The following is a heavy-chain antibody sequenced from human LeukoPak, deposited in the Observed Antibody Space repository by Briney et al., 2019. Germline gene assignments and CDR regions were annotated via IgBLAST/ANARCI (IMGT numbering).Heavy chain of an antibody. Sequence: GGSLRLSCAASGFTFSSYWMSWVRQAPGKGLEWVANIKQDGSEKYYVDSVKGRFTISRDNAKNSLYLQMNSLRAEDTAVYYCARGPRRGPLYYYYYMDVWGKGTTVTVSS. CDR3: ARGPRRGPLYYYYYMDV. V-gene: IGHV3-7*01. J-gene: IGHJ6*03. D-gene: IGHD3-10*01. CDR2: IKQDGSEK. CDR1: GFTFSSYW.